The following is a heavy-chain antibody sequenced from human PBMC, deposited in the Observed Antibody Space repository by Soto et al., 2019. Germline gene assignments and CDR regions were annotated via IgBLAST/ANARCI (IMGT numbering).Heavy chain of an antibody. D-gene: IGHD6-19*01. CDR2: MYHSGST. Sequence: PSETLSLTCTVSGGSISSGGYYWSWIRQHPGKGLEWIGYMYHSGSTYYNPSLKSRVTISVDTSKKQFSLKLSSVTAADTDVYNVVRDLKDSSGPTLGMEVWGQGTTV. CDR1: GGSISSGGYY. V-gene: IGHV4-31*02. J-gene: IGHJ6*02. CDR3: VRDLKDSSGPTLGMEV.